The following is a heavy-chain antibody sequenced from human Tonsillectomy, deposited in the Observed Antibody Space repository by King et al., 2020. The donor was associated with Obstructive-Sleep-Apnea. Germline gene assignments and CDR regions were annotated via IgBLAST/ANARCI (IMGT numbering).Heavy chain of an antibody. J-gene: IGHJ6*02. CDR1: GFTFSSYS. Sequence: VQLVESGGGLVQPGGSLRLSCAASGFTFSSYSMIWVRQAPGKGLEWVSYISSSSSTIYYADSVKGRFTISRDNAKNSLYLQMNSLRAEDTAVYYCARDYPAQDIVVVPAAMGYYYYGMDVWGQGTTVTVSS. CDR3: ARDYPAQDIVVVPAAMGYYYYGMDV. CDR2: ISSSSSTI. D-gene: IGHD2-2*01. V-gene: IGHV3-48*04.